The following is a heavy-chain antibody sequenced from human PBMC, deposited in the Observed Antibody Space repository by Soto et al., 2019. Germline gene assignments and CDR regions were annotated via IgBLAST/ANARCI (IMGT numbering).Heavy chain of an antibody. V-gene: IGHV3-23*01. D-gene: IGHD2-21*02. CDR2: IGASGDIT. J-gene: IGHJ4*02. Sequence: SLGLSCAAPGFSFTNFAMSWVRQAPGKGLEWVAGIGASGDITWYADSVKGRLSISRDNSKNTLYLQLNSLRFEETAVYYCAKDDFTDRGDDYFDYWGPGTLVTVSS. CDR3: AKDDFTDRGDDYFDY. CDR1: GFSFTNFA.